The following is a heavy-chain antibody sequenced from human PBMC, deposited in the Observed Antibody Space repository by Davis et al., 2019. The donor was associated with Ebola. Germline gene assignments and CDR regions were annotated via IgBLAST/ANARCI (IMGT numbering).Heavy chain of an antibody. V-gene: IGHV1-3*01. D-gene: IGHD5-12*01. Sequence: ASVKVSCKASGYIFTGYAIHWVRQAPGQRLEWMGWINGGSGNTKYSQNFQDRVTLTRDTSASTAYMELSSLRSEDTAVYYCARDGGYALLVYWGQGTLVTVSS. CDR3: ARDGGYALLVY. J-gene: IGHJ4*02. CDR2: INGGSGNT. CDR1: GYIFTGYA.